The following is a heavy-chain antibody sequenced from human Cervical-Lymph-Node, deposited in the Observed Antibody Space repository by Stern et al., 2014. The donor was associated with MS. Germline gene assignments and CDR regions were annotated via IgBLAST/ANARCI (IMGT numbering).Heavy chain of an antibody. CDR2: IYYSGST. CDR1: GGSISSGGYY. V-gene: IGHV4-31*03. D-gene: IGHD3-16*02. CDR3: AKYRVFGGIIVVDY. J-gene: IGHJ4*02. Sequence: QLQLQESGPGLVKPSQTLSLTCTVSGGSISSGGYYWSWIRQHPGKCLEWIGYIYYSGSTSYNPSLKSRVTISLDTSKSQFSLKLSSVTAADTAVYYCAKYRVFGGIIVVDYWGQGTLVTVSS.